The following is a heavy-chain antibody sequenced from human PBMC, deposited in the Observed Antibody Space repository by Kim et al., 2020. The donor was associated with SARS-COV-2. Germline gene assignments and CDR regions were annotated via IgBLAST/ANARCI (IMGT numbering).Heavy chain of an antibody. J-gene: IGHJ6*02. V-gene: IGHV3-23*01. CDR3: AKESWQIYYDSSGHNFGYGMDV. Sequence: GGSLRLSCAASGFTFSSYAMSWVRQAPGKGLEWVSAISGSGGSTYYADSVKGRFTISRDNSKNTLYLQMNSLRAEDTAVYYCAKESWQIYYDSSGHNFGYGMDVWGQGTTVTVSS. CDR1: GFTFSSYA. D-gene: IGHD3-22*01. CDR2: ISGSGGST.